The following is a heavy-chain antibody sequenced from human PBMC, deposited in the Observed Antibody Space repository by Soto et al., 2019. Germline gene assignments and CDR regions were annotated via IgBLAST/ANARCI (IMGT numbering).Heavy chain of an antibody. Sequence: ASVKVSCKASGYTFTSYGISWVRQAPGQGLEWMGWISAYNGNTNYAQKLQGRVTMTTDTSTSTAYMELRSLRSDDTAVYYCARDPKPNSGGNRFDPWGQGTLVTVSS. D-gene: IGHD1-1*01. J-gene: IGHJ5*02. CDR3: ARDPKPNSGGNRFDP. V-gene: IGHV1-18*01. CDR1: GYTFTSYG. CDR2: ISAYNGNT.